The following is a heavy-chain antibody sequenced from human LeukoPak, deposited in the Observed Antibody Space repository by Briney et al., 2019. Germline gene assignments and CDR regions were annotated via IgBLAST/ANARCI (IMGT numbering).Heavy chain of an antibody. J-gene: IGHJ6*02. V-gene: IGHV3-30*09. CDR2: ISYDGSNK. D-gene: IGHD5-18*01. CDR1: GFTFSSYA. Sequence: GRSLRLSCAASGFTFSSYAMHWVPQAPGKGLEWVAVISYDGSNKYYADSVKGRFAISRDNSKNTLYLQMNSLRAEDTAVYYCARDRPNSYGPTYGMDVWGQGTTVTVSS. CDR3: ARDRPNSYGPTYGMDV.